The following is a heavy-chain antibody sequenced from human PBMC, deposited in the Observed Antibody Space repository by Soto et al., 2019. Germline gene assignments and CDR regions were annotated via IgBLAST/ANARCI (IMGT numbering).Heavy chain of an antibody. CDR2: ISYDGSNK. CDR1: GFTFSSYG. V-gene: IGHV3-30*18. CDR3: AKDLAYDFWSGYWGAYYYYGMDV. Sequence: GGSLRFSCAASGFTFSSYGMRWVRQAPGKGLEWVAVISYDGSNKYYADSVKGRFTISRDNSKNTLYLQMNSLRAEDTAVYYCAKDLAYDFWSGYWGAYYYYGMDVWGQGTTVTVSS. J-gene: IGHJ6*02. D-gene: IGHD3-3*01.